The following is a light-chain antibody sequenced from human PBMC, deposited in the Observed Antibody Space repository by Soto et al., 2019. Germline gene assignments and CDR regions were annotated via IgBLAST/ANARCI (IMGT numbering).Light chain of an antibody. CDR1: SSNIGINP. CDR2: GNN. V-gene: IGLV1-44*01. Sequence: QSVLTQPPSASGTPGQGVTIPCSGSSSNIGINPLNWYQQLPGTAPKLLMYGNNQRPSGVPDRFSGSKSGTSASLAISGLQSEDEADYYCAAWDDSVNGVVFGGGTQLTVL. J-gene: IGLJ2*01. CDR3: AAWDDSVNGVV.